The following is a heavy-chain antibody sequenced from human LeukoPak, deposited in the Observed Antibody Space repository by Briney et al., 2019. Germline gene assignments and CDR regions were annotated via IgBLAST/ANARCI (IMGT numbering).Heavy chain of an antibody. CDR1: AGSISSSNW. CDR2: IYHSGST. CDR3: ARGGYYGDPAYYFDY. Sequence: SETLSLTCAVSAGSISSSNWWSWVRQPPGKGLEWIGEIYHSGSTNYNPSLKSRVTISVDKSKNQFSLKLSSVTAADTAVYYCARGGYYGDPAYYFDYWGQGTLVTVSS. V-gene: IGHV4-4*02. J-gene: IGHJ4*02. D-gene: IGHD4-17*01.